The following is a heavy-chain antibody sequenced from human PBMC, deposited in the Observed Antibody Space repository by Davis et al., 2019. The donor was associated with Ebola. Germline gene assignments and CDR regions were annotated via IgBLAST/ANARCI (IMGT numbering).Heavy chain of an antibody. D-gene: IGHD4-23*01. CDR2: IYSGGRT. Sequence: GDSLKISCASSGFTFRSYAMSWVRQAPGKGLEWVSVIYSGGRTYYADSVKGRFTISRHNSKNTLYLQMNSLRAEDTAVYYCARGFTVVTLDYWGQGTLVTVSS. CDR1: GFTFRSYA. V-gene: IGHV3-53*04. CDR3: ARGFTVVTLDY. J-gene: IGHJ4*02.